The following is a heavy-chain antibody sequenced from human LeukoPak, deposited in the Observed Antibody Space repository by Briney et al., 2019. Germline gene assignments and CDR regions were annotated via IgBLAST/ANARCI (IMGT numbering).Heavy chain of an antibody. CDR3: ARDVGYSNKYNWFDP. CDR2: ISAYNGDT. J-gene: IGHJ5*02. D-gene: IGHD4-11*01. Sequence: GASVKVSCKASGYTFTSYGFTWVRQAPGQGLEWMGRISAYNGDTYYAQKFQGRVTMTRDTSTSTVYMELSSLRSEDTAVYYCARDVGYSNKYNWFDPWGQGTLVTVSS. CDR1: GYTFTSYG. V-gene: IGHV1-18*01.